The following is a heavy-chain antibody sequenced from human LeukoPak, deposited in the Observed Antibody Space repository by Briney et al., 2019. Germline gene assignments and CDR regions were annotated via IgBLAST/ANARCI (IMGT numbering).Heavy chain of an antibody. J-gene: IGHJ6*03. CDR1: GFPFRSYG. D-gene: IGHD2-2*01. CDR3: AKDRGSVPAAWFDYYMDV. CDR2: IWYDGSNK. Sequence: GVSLRLSCAASGFPFRSYGMHWAREAPGKGLVWVAVIWYDGSNKYYADSVKGRFTISRDNSKNTLYLQMNSLRAEDTAVYYCAKDRGSVPAAWFDYYMDVWGKGTTVTVSS. V-gene: IGHV3-33*06.